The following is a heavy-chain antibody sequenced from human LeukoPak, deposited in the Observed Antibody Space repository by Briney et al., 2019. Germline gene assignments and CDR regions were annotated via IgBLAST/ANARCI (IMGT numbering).Heavy chain of an antibody. CDR2: ISYDGSNK. J-gene: IGHJ4*02. D-gene: IGHD3-22*01. V-gene: IGHV3-30-3*01. CDR3: ARTSGYYFNYFDY. Sequence: PGGSLRLSCAASGFTFSGYAMHWVRQAPGKGLEWVAVISYDGSNKYYADSVKGRFTISRDNSKNTLYLQMNSLRAEDTAVYYCARTSGYYFNYFDYWGQGTLVTVSS. CDR1: GFTFSGYA.